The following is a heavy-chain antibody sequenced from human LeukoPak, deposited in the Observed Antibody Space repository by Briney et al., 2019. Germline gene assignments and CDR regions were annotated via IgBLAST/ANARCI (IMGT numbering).Heavy chain of an antibody. Sequence: SETLSLTCTVSGGSISRYYWSWIRQSPGKGLEWIGYIYYSGSTNYNPSLKSRVTISVDTSKNQFSLKLSSVTAADTAVYYCAKSYSNYPPYFDYWGQGTLVTVSS. CDR1: GGSISRYY. CDR3: AKSYSNYPPYFDY. D-gene: IGHD4-11*01. J-gene: IGHJ4*02. V-gene: IGHV4-59*01. CDR2: IYYSGST.